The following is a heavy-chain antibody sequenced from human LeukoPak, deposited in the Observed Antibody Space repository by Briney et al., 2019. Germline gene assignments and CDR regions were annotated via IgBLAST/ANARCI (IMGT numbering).Heavy chain of an antibody. D-gene: IGHD1/OR15-1a*01. Sequence: PGGSLRLSCTASGFTFDDYAMHWVRQAPGKGLVWVSRITSDGSTTNYADSVEGRFTISRDNAKNTLFLQMNSLRAEDTAVYYCARGWEQQGVGAFHVWGQGTMVTVSS. J-gene: IGHJ3*01. V-gene: IGHV3-74*01. CDR1: GFTFDDYA. CDR2: ITSDGSTT. CDR3: ARGWEQQGVGAFHV.